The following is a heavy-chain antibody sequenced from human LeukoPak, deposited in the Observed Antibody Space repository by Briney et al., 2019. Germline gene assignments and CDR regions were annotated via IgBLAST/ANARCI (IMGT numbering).Heavy chain of an antibody. D-gene: IGHD3-22*01. CDR1: GYSFTSYW. V-gene: IGHV5-51*01. Sequence: GESLQISFKGSGYSFTSYWIGWVRQMPGKGLEWMGIIYPGDSDTRYSPSFQGQVTISADKSISTAYLQWSSLKASDTAMYYCARQGYDSSGYYYDAFDIWGQGTMVTVSS. J-gene: IGHJ3*02. CDR2: IYPGDSDT. CDR3: ARQGYDSSGYYYDAFDI.